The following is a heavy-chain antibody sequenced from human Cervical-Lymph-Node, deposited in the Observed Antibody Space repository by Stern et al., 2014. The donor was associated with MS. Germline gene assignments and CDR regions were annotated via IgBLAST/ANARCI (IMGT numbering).Heavy chain of an antibody. J-gene: IGHJ6*02. Sequence: QVQLGQSGPGLVKSSETLSLTCTVSGDSFSGYYWTWVRQSPGKGLEWIGNVYYSGRIDYNPSLKSRVTISMDTSRRQFSLRLTSVTTADTAVYYCARDGLQMGYYFNYGLDVWGPGTTFTVSS. D-gene: IGHD3/OR15-3a*01. V-gene: IGHV4-59*01. CDR1: GDSFSGYY. CDR3: ARDGLQMGYYFNYGLDV. CDR2: VYYSGRI.